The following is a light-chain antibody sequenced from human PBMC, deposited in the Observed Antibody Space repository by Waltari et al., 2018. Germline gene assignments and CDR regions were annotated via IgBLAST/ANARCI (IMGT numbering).Light chain of an antibody. Sequence: NFMLTQLHSVSESPGKTVTISCTRSSGSIASSYVQWFQQRPGSSPTTVIFEDNQRPSGVPDRFSGSIDSSSNSASLTISGLQTEDEADYYCQSYDSSYPAVFGGGTQLTVL. CDR2: EDN. CDR3: QSYDSSYPAV. V-gene: IGLV6-57*01. J-gene: IGLJ7*01. CDR1: SGSIASSY.